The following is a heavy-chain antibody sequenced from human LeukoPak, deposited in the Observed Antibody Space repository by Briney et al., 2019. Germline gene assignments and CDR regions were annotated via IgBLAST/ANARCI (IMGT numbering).Heavy chain of an antibody. J-gene: IGHJ4*02. V-gene: IGHV3-9*01. CDR3: AGIAAAVG. CDR1: GFTFDDYA. Sequence: GGSLRLSCAASGFTFDDYAMHWVRQAPGKGLEWVSGISWNSGSIGYADSVKGRFTISRDNAKNSLYLQMNSLRAEDTAVYYCAGIAAAVGWGQGTLVTVSS. D-gene: IGHD6-13*01. CDR2: ISWNSGSI.